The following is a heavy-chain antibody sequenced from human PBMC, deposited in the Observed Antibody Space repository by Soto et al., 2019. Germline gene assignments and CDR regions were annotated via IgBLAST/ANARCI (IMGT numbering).Heavy chain of an antibody. CDR1: GYTFTSYD. V-gene: IGHV1-8*01. D-gene: IGHD5-12*01. Sequence: ASVKVSCKASGYTFTSYDINWMRRATGQGLEWMGWMNPNSGNTGYAQKFQGRVTMTRNTSISTAYMELSSLRSEDTAVYYCARGPTVATPFRCDAFDISGQGTMVTVSS. CDR2: MNPNSGNT. J-gene: IGHJ3*02. CDR3: ARGPTVATPFRCDAFDI.